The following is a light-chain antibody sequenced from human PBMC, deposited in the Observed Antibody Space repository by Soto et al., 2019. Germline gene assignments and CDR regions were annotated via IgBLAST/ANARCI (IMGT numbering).Light chain of an antibody. CDR2: AVS. CDR3: SSYTGSTTLV. Sequence: QSALTQPAAVSGSPEPSITISCTGTSSDVGGYNYVSWYQQQPGKAPNLFIFAVSNRPSGVSNRFSGSKSGNTASLTISGLQAEDEADYYCSSYTGSTTLVFGTGTKVTV. CDR1: SSDVGGYNY. J-gene: IGLJ1*01. V-gene: IGLV2-14*01.